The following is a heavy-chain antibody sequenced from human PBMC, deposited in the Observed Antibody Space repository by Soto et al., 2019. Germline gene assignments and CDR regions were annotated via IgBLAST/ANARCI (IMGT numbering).Heavy chain of an antibody. J-gene: IGHJ6*02. CDR1: GGTFSSYA. Sequence: QVQLVQSGAEVKKPGSSVKVSCKASGGTFSSYAISWVRPAPGQGLEWMGGFISIFGTANYGQKFQGRVTITADESTSTAYMALRSLRAQDPAVYYCARTTYYYDSSGDYLSDYYYYGMDVWGQRTTVTVSS. V-gene: IGHV1-69*01. CDR2: FISIFGTA. CDR3: ARTTYYYDSSGDYLSDYYYYGMDV. D-gene: IGHD3-22*01.